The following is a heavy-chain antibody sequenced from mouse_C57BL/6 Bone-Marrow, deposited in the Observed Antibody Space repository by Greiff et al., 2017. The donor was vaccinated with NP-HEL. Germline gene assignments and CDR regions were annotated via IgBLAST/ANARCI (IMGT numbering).Heavy chain of an antibody. J-gene: IGHJ1*03. CDR1: GFTFSDYY. Sequence: EVKVVESGGGLVQPGGSLKLSCAASGFTFSDYYMYWVRQTPEKRLEWVAYISNGGGSTYYPDTVKGRFTISRDNAENTRYLQMSRLKSEDTAMYYCARQGFYYYGSSYWYFDVWGTGTTVTVSS. CDR3: ARQGFYYYGSSYWYFDV. D-gene: IGHD1-1*01. CDR2: ISNGGGST. V-gene: IGHV5-12*01.